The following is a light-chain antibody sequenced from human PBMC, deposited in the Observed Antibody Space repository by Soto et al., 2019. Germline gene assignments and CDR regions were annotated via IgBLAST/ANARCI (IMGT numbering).Light chain of an antibody. CDR1: RYNIGSNT. Sequence: QSVLTQPPSASGTPGQRVTISCSGSRYNIGSNTVSWYQHLPGTAPKLLIYSNDQRPSGVPDRFSGSKSGTSASLAISGPQSEDEADYYCAIWDLTLSAWVFGGGTKLTVL. CDR2: SND. V-gene: IGLV1-44*01. J-gene: IGLJ3*02. CDR3: AIWDLTLSAWV.